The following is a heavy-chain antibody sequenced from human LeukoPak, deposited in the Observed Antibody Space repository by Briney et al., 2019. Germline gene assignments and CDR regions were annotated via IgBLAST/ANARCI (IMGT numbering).Heavy chain of an antibody. CDR1: GFTLSRSA. D-gene: IGHD6-19*01. CDR2: INAGGRP. J-gene: IGHJ3*02. V-gene: IGHV3-23*01. CDR3: AKDRRIAVAQGAFDI. Sequence: GGSLRLSCAVSGFTLSRSAMSWVRQAPGKGLEWVSSINAGGRPSYADSVKGRFTISRDNSKNTLYLQMNSLRAEDTAVYYCAKDRRIAVAQGAFDIWGQGTMVTVSS.